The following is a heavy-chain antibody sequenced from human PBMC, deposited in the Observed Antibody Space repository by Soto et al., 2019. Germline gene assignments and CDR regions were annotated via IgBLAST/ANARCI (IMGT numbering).Heavy chain of an antibody. D-gene: IGHD3-10*01. J-gene: IGHJ4*02. CDR3: ARASYGSGSYYFDF. CDR2: VDWDDDK. Sequence: SGPTLVNPTQTLTLTCTFSGFSLRTSGMCVSWIRQPPGKALEWLALVDWDDDKYYGTSLETRLTISKDTSKNQVVLTMTNMDPVDTATYYCARASYGSGSYYFDFWGQGMLVTVSS. CDR1: GFSLRTSGMC. V-gene: IGHV2-70*01.